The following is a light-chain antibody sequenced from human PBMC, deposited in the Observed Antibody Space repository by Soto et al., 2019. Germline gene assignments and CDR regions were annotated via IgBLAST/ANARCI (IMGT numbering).Light chain of an antibody. J-gene: IGKJ4*01. CDR1: QSVGSN. CDR2: DAS. V-gene: IGKV3-15*01. Sequence: EIVMTQYPATLSVSPGERVTLSCRARQSVGSNLAWYQQTPGQAPRVVIYDASTRATVIPARFSGSGSGTEFTLTISSLQSEDFAVYYCQQYDTWPLTFGGGTKVDI. CDR3: QQYDTWPLT.